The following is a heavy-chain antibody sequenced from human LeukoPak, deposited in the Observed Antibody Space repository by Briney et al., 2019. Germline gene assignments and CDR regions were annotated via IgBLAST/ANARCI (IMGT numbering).Heavy chain of an antibody. J-gene: IGHJ4*02. Sequence: PGGSLRLSCAASGFTFSSYAMSWVRQAPGKGLEWVSAISGSGGSTYYADSVKGRFTISRDNSKNTLYLQMNSLRAEDTAVYYCARDLKVVVRGVPHYWGQGTLVTVSS. V-gene: IGHV3-23*01. CDR3: ARDLKVVVRGVPHY. CDR2: ISGSGGST. CDR1: GFTFSSYA. D-gene: IGHD3-10*01.